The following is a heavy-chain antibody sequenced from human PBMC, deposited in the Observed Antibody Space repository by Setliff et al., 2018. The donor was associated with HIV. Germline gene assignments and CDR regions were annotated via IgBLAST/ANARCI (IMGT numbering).Heavy chain of an antibody. Sequence: ASVKVSCKASGYTFTSYYKHWVRQAPGQGLERMGIINPSGGSTSYAQKFQGRVTMTRDTSTSTVYMELSSLRSEDTAVYYCARDLRLHLDDIYGSGTVYDMDVWGQGTTVTVSS. CDR1: GYTFTSYY. J-gene: IGHJ6*02. D-gene: IGHD3-10*01. CDR2: INPSGGST. CDR3: ARDLRLHLDDIYGSGTVYDMDV. V-gene: IGHV1-46*01.